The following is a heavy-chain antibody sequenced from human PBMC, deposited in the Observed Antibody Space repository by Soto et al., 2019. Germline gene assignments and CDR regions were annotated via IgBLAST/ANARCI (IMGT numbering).Heavy chain of an antibody. J-gene: IGHJ2*01. CDR2: INDRGSN. V-gene: IGHV4-34*01. D-gene: IGHD3-9*01. CDR1: GGSFSGYY. Sequence: QVQLQQWGAGPLRPLETLSLTCGVSGGSFSGYYWAWIRQSPGKGLEWIGEINDRGSNNYNPSLKSRVSISVDTSKNHYSLSLRSVTAADTAVYYCAREGHDILTGPPWVWYFDLWGRGTLVTVSS. CDR3: AREGHDILTGPPWVWYFDL.